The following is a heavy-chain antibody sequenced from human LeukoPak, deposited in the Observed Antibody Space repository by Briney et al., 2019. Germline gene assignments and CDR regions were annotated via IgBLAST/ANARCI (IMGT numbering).Heavy chain of an antibody. CDR3: AHRTRTVIKYWYFDL. Sequence: SGPTLVNPTQTLTLTCTFSGFSLNTSAVGVGWIRQPPGKALEWLALIYWDDDKRYSPSLKSRLTITKDTSKNHVVLTMTNMGPVDTATYYCAHRTRTVIKYWYFDLWGRGTLVTVSS. V-gene: IGHV2-5*02. D-gene: IGHD4-23*01. CDR2: IYWDDDK. CDR1: GFSLNTSAVG. J-gene: IGHJ2*01.